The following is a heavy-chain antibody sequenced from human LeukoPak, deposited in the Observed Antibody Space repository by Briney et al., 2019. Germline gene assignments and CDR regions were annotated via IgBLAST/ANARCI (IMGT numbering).Heavy chain of an antibody. Sequence: GASVKVSCKASGYTFTGYYMHWVRQAPGQGLEWMGWINPNSGGTNYAQKFQGRVTMTRDTSISTAYMELSSLRSEDTAVYYCARGVGAQEGIDYWGQGTLVTVSS. D-gene: IGHD1-26*01. CDR3: ARGVGAQEGIDY. V-gene: IGHV1-2*02. J-gene: IGHJ4*02. CDR2: INPNSGGT. CDR1: GYTFTGYY.